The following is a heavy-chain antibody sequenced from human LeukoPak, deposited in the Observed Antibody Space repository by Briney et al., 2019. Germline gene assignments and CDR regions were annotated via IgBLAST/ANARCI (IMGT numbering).Heavy chain of an antibody. D-gene: IGHD1-26*01. CDR3: ARGHSGSYQGTDAFDI. Sequence: PGGSLRLSCAASGFSFSSYSMNRGRQAPGKGLEWLSSISDYIYDADSLKGRFSISRDNAKKSPYLQMNSLRAEDTAVYYCARGHSGSYQGTDAFDIWGQGTMVTVSS. CDR1: GFSFSSYS. J-gene: IGHJ3*02. CDR2: ISDYI. V-gene: IGHV3-21*01.